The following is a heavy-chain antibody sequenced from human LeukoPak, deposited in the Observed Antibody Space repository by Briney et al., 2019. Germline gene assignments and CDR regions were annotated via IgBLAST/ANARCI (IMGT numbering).Heavy chain of an antibody. CDR3: AKDYSSSWTYNWFDP. Sequence: GALRLSCSASGFTFSSYGMHWVRQAPGKGAGWVAVISYDGSNKYYADSVKGRFTISRDNSKNTLYLQMNSLRAEDTAVYYCAKDYSSSWTYNWFDPWGQGTLVTVSS. CDR1: GFTFSSYG. CDR2: ISYDGSNK. D-gene: IGHD6-13*01. V-gene: IGHV3-30*18. J-gene: IGHJ5*02.